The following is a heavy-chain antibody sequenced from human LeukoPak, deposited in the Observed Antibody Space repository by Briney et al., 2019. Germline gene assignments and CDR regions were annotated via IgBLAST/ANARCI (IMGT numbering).Heavy chain of an antibody. D-gene: IGHD3-16*01. V-gene: IGHV3-7*03. CDR3: ARGGGLDV. CDR2: INHNGNVN. CDR1: GFVFSTYG. J-gene: IGHJ6*02. Sequence: HTGGSLRLSCAASGFVFSTYGMHWVRQAPGKGLEWVASINHNGNVNYYVDSVKGRFTISRDNAKNSLYLQMSNLRAEDTAVYFCARGGGLDVWGQGATVTVSS.